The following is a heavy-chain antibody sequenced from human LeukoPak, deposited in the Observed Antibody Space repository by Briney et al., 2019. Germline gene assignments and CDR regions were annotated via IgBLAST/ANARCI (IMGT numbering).Heavy chain of an antibody. CDR2: IYTSGST. V-gene: IGHV4-61*02. J-gene: IGHJ4*02. Sequence: SETLSLTCTVSGGSISRGTYYWSWIRQPAGKGLEWIGRIYTSGSTNYNPSLKSRVTISIDTSKNQFSLKLTSVTAADTAVYYCAREPSASRGIRFVDWGQGTLVTDSP. CDR3: AREPSASRGIRFVD. D-gene: IGHD1-14*01. CDR1: GGSISRGTYY.